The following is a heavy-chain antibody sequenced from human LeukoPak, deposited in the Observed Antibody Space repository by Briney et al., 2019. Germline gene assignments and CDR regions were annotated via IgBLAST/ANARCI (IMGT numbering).Heavy chain of an antibody. Sequence: GVSLRLSCAASGFTFSSYAMSWVRQAPGKGLEWVSAISGSGGSTYYADSVKGRFTISRDNSKNTLYLQMNSLRAEDTAVYYCAKVVGVWELLEIDYWGQGTLVTVSS. V-gene: IGHV3-23*01. J-gene: IGHJ4*02. CDR3: AKVVGVWELLEIDY. D-gene: IGHD1-26*01. CDR1: GFTFSSYA. CDR2: ISGSGGST.